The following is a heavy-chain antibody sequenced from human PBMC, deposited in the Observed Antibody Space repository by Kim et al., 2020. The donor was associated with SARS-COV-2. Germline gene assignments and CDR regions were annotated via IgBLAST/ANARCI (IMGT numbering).Heavy chain of an antibody. D-gene: IGHD3-16*02. CDR2: ISGSGGST. V-gene: IGHV3-23*01. J-gene: IGHJ3*02. Sequence: GGSLRLSCAASGFTFSSYAMSWVRQAPGKGLEWVSAISGSGGSTYYADSVKGRFTISRDNSKNTLYLQMNSLRAEDTAVYYCAKLITFGGVIENDAFDIWGQGRMVTVSS. CDR3: AKLITFGGVIENDAFDI. CDR1: GFTFSSYA.